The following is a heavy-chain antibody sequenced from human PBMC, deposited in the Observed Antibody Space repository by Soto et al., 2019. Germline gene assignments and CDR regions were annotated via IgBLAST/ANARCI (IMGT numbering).Heavy chain of an antibody. CDR3: ARDLDSSGWYLRDY. V-gene: IGHV3-48*03. J-gene: IGHJ4*02. Sequence: EVQLVESGGGLVQPGGSLRLSCEASGFTFSSYAMNWVRQAPGKGLEWVSYISSSGSTIYYADSVKGRFTISRDNAKNSLYLQMNSLRAEDTAVYYWARDLDSSGWYLRDYWGQGTLVTVSS. CDR2: ISSSGSTI. D-gene: IGHD6-19*01. CDR1: GFTFSSYA.